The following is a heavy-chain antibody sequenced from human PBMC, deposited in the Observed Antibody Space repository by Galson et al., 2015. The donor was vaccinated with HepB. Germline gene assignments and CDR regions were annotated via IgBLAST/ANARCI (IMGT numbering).Heavy chain of an antibody. J-gene: IGHJ6*02. D-gene: IGHD3-10*01. CDR1: GDSVSSNSAA. Sequence: CAISGDSVSSNSAAWNWIRQSPSRGLEWLGRTYYRSKWYNDYAVSVKSRITINPDTSKNQFSLQLNSVTPEDTAVYYCAREGDYYGSDELYYYDMDVWGQGTTANLSS. V-gene: IGHV6-1*01. CDR3: AREGDYYGSDELYYYDMDV. CDR2: TYYRSKWYN.